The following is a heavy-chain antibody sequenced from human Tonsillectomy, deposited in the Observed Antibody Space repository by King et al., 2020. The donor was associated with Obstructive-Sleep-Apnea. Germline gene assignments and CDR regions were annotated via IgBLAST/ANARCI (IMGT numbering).Heavy chain of an antibody. D-gene: IGHD3-22*01. CDR1: GFTFSDYY. V-gene: IGHV3-72*01. J-gene: IGHJ5*02. CDR2: TKNKAQRYTT. CDR3: GRTKYYDNTGYHSDP. Sequence: VQLVESGGGLVQPGGSLRLSCAASGFTFSDYYMDWVRQAPGKGLEWVGRTKNKAQRYTTEYDASVKGRVTISRDDSKSTVYLQLNRMKGDDTAVYYCGRTKYYDNTGYHSDPGGQGTLVTVSS.